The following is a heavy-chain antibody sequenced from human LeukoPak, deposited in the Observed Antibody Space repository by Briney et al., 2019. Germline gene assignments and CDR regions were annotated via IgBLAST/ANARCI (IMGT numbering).Heavy chain of an antibody. Sequence: GGSLRPSCAASGFTFSSYAMSWVRQAPGKGLEWVSAISGSGGSTYYADSVKGRFTISRDNAKNSLYLQMNSLRAEDTAVYNCARDSGWYTGFDYWGQGTLVTVSS. D-gene: IGHD6-19*01. CDR3: ARDSGWYTGFDY. V-gene: IGHV3-23*01. CDR2: ISGSGGST. CDR1: GFTFSSYA. J-gene: IGHJ4*02.